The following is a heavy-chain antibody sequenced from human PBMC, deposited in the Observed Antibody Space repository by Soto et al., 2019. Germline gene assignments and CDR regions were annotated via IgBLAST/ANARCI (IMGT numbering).Heavy chain of an antibody. Sequence: PSETLSLTCSVSGLTISSASYYWSWIRQHPGKGLEWVGNIYYNGSTYDSPSLKSLVTVWFYTSKNQFSLRLTSVTAADTAVYYCARYRISGSWSKCDYWGQGTRVTISS. CDR3: ARYRISGSWSKCDY. V-gene: IGHV4-31*01. CDR1: GLTISSASYY. J-gene: IGHJ4*02. D-gene: IGHD6-13*01. CDR2: IYYNGST.